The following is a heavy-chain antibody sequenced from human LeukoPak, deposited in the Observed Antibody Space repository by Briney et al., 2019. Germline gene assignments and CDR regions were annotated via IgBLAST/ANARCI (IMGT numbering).Heavy chain of an antibody. CDR3: AKSNLLDYDFWSGYYSRGNGMDV. D-gene: IGHD3-3*01. CDR1: GVTFRNYA. J-gene: IGHJ6*02. Sequence: GGSLRLSCAASGVTFRNYAMSWVRQAPGKGLEWVSTISGSGGSTYYADSVKGRFIISRDNSKNTLYLQMNSLRAEDTAVYYCAKSNLLDYDFWSGYYSRGNGMDVWGQGTTVTVSS. V-gene: IGHV3-23*01. CDR2: ISGSGGST.